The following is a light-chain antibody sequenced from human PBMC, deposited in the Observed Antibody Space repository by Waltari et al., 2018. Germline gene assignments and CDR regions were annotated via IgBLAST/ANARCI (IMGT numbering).Light chain of an antibody. CDR1: QSVSSN. CDR3: QQYNNWPPGDT. Sequence: EIVMTQSPATLSVSPGERATLSCRASQSVSSNLAWYQRKPGQAPRLLIYGASTRATVIPARFSGSGSGTEFTLTISSLQSEDFAVYYCQQYNNWPPGDTFGQGTKLEIK. V-gene: IGKV3-15*01. J-gene: IGKJ2*01. CDR2: GAS.